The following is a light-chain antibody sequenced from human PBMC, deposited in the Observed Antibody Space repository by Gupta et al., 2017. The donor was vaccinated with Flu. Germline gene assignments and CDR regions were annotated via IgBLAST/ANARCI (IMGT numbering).Light chain of an antibody. CDR2: AAA. J-gene: IGKJ2*01. CDR1: QSISNY. Sequence: PSSLSAAVGDRVTITCRASQSISNYLNRYQQKAGKVPKVLIYAAASLLSAAPSRLSASASGTDFTLSISSLQPEDFATYYCQQCADIPYTFGQGTRLEIK. CDR3: QQCADIPYT. V-gene: IGKV1-39*01.